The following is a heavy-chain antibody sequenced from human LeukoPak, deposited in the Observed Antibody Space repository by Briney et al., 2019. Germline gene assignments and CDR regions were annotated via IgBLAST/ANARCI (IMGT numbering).Heavy chain of an antibody. CDR1: GLTFSSYW. Sequence: PGGSLRLSCAASGLTFSSYWMTWVRQAPGKGLEWVANIKQYGSEKYYVDSVKGRFTISRDNAKNSLYLQMNSLRAEDTAAYYCARRIAAAGRPLDPSGQGTLVTVSS. CDR2: IKQYGSEK. CDR3: ARRIAAAGRPLDP. D-gene: IGHD6-13*01. J-gene: IGHJ5*02. V-gene: IGHV3-7*01.